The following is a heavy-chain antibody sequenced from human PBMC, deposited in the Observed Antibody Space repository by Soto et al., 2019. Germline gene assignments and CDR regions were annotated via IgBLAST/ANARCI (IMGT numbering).Heavy chain of an antibody. CDR2: INPNSGGT. V-gene: IGHV1-2*04. CDR3: ARGGAYGNYVRLFRFDY. CDR1: GYTFTGYY. J-gene: IGHJ4*02. D-gene: IGHD4-17*01. Sequence: QVQLVQSGAEVKKPGASVKVSCKASGYTFTGYYMHWVRQAPGQGLEWMGWINPNSGGTNYAQKFQGWVTMTRDTCNSTDYMELSRLRSDDTAVYYCARGGAYGNYVRLFRFDYWGQGTLVTVSS.